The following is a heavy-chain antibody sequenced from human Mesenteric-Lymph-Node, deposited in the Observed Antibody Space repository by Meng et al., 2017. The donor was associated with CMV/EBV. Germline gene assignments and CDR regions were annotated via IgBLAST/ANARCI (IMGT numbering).Heavy chain of an antibody. D-gene: IGHD1-1*01. CDR3: ARDHPAGTQET. J-gene: IGHJ5*02. Sequence: GESLKISCAASGFTFSSYAMSWVRQAPGKGLEWVSAISGSGGSTYYADSVKGRFTISRDNSKNTLYLQMNSLRAEDTAVYYCARDHPAGTQETWGQGTLVTVSS. V-gene: IGHV3-23*01. CDR1: GFTFSSYA. CDR2: ISGSGGST.